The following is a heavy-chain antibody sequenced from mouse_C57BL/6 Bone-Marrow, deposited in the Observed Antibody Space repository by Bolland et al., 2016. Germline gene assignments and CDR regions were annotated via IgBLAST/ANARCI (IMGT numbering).Heavy chain of an antibody. CDR2: ISYDGSN. D-gene: IGHD4-1*01. V-gene: IGHV3-6*01. CDR3: ASNWERYFDY. Sequence: ISYDGSNNYNPSLKNRISITRDTSKNQFFLKLNSVTTEDTATYYCASNWERYFDYWGQGTT. J-gene: IGHJ2*01.